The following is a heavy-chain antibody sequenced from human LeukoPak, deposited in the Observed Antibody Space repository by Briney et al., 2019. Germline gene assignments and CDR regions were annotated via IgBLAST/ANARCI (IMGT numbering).Heavy chain of an antibody. Sequence: SETLSLTCTVSGGSISSSSYYWGWIRQPPGKGLEWIGSIYYSGSTYYNPSLKSRVTISVDTSKNQFSLKLSSVTAADTAVYYCARHWSGITIFGVVIMRSWFDPWGQGTLVTVSS. J-gene: IGHJ5*02. CDR2: IYYSGST. D-gene: IGHD3-3*01. CDR1: GGSISSSSYY. CDR3: ARHWSGITIFGVVIMRSWFDP. V-gene: IGHV4-39*01.